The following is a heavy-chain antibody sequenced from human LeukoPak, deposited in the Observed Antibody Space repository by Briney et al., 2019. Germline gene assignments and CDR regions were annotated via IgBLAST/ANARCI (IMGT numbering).Heavy chain of an antibody. J-gene: IGHJ4*02. D-gene: IGHD3-16*01. V-gene: IGHV4-61*09. CDR3: ASLMEGMGGKGH. CDR2: IFTSGST. Sequence: SETLSLTCTVSGGSISSGHNYWSWVRQPAGKGLEWIGHIFTSGSTNYNPSLRSRVAISVDTSKNQFSPRLSSVTATDTAVYYCASLMEGMGGKGHWGQGTLVTVSS. CDR1: GGSISSGHNY.